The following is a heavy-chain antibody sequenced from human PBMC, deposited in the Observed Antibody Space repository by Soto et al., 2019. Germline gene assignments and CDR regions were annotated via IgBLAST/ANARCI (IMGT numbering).Heavy chain of an antibody. Sequence: EVQLVESGGGLVQPGGSLRLSCAASGFTVSSNFMTWVRQAPGKGLEWVSVIHSGGSTYYADSLKGRFTISRDHSKNKRYLQMNSLRAGYTAVYFCERVRSPDGGHWGQGILVIVSS. J-gene: IGHJ4*02. CDR2: IHSGGST. D-gene: IGHD3-16*01. CDR3: ERVRSPDGGH. CDR1: GFTVSSNF. V-gene: IGHV3-66*01.